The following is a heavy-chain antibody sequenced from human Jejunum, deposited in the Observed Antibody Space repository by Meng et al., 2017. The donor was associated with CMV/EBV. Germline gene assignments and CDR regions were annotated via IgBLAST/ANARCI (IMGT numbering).Heavy chain of an antibody. D-gene: IGHD3-22*01. Sequence: SGFHLNSYGIHWVRQLPGKGLEWVAVLWYDGSRKYFADSVQGRFSISRDDSKNTVYLQMNSLRAEDTAVYYCARDNDGSSHYSQFDYWGQGTLVTVSS. CDR1: GFHLNSYG. V-gene: IGHV3-33*01. J-gene: IGHJ4*02. CDR2: LWYDGSRK. CDR3: ARDNDGSSHYSQFDY.